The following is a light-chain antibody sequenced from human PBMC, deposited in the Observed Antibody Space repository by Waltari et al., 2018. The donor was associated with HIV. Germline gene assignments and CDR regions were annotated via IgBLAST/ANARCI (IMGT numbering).Light chain of an antibody. Sequence: EIVLTQSSATLSLSPGERATLSCRASQSVSSYLAWYQQKPGQAPRLLIYDASNRATGIPARFSGSGSGTDFTLTISSLEPEDFAVYYCQQRSNCPPTLAFGPGTKVDIK. CDR3: QQRSNCPPTLA. V-gene: IGKV3-11*01. CDR2: DAS. CDR1: QSVSSY. J-gene: IGKJ3*01.